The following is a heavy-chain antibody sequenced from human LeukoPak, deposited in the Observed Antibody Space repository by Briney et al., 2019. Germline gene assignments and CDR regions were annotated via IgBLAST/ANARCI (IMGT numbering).Heavy chain of an antibody. D-gene: IGHD4-11*01. Sequence: SETLSLTCTVSGASISNYYWSWIRQPPGKGLEWIGYVYDTGSTNYNASLKSRVTISVDTSKNQFSLKLSSVTAADTAVYYCARHEGFGNYNDYYYDIDVWGQGTTVTVSS. CDR1: GASISNYY. J-gene: IGHJ6*02. CDR3: ARHEGFGNYNDYYYDIDV. CDR2: VYDTGST. V-gene: IGHV4-59*08.